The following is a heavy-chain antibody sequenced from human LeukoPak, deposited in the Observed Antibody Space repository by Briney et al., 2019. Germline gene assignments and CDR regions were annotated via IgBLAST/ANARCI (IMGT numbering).Heavy chain of an antibody. CDR2: IYYSGST. CDR3: ATAVAGYFDY. CDR1: GGSISSYY. D-gene: IGHD6-19*01. V-gene: IGHV4-59*01. J-gene: IGHJ4*02. Sequence: SETLSLTCTVSGGSISSYYWSWIRQPPGKGLEWIGYIYYSGSTNYNPSLKSRVTISVDTSKNQFSLKLSSVTAADTAVYYCATAVAGYFDYWGQGTLATVSS.